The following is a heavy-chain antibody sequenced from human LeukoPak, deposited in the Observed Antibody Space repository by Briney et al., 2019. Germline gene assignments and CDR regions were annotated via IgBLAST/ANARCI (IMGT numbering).Heavy chain of an antibody. D-gene: IGHD1-14*01. CDR3: AKTTSRTFDY. CDR1: GFTFDGYA. Sequence: GRSLRLSCAASGFTFDGYAMHWVRQAPGKGLEWVSGISWNSGSIVYADSVKGRFTISRDNAKNSLYLQMNSLRAEDTALYYCAKTTSRTFDYWGQGTLVTVSS. J-gene: IGHJ4*02. V-gene: IGHV3-9*01. CDR2: ISWNSGSI.